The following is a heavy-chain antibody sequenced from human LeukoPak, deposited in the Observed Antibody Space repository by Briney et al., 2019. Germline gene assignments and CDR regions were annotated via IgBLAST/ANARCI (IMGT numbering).Heavy chain of an antibody. J-gene: IGHJ6*03. CDR2: IKQDGSEK. Sequence: GGSLRLSCAASGFTFSSYWMSWVRQAPGKGLEWVANIKQDGSEKYYVDSVKGRFTISRDNAKNSLYLQMNSLRAEDTAVYYCARGAVVVPAAMGWNYYYYYMDVWGKGTTVTISS. CDR3: ARGAVVVPAAMGWNYYYYYMDV. V-gene: IGHV3-7*01. D-gene: IGHD2-2*01. CDR1: GFTFSSYW.